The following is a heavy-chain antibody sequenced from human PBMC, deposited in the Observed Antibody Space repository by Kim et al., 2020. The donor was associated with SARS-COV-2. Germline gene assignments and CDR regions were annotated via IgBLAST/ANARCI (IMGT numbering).Heavy chain of an antibody. CDR1: GFNFRSHW. CDR3: AKRFGSSWRGFDP. V-gene: IGHV3-7*01. CDR2: IKENGIEK. D-gene: IGHD6-13*01. J-gene: IGHJ5*02. Sequence: GGSLRLSCAASGFNFRSHWMNWVRQAPGKGLEWVANIKENGIEKNYVDSVKGRFTISRDDTKKSLYLQMNSLRAEDTAVYYCAKRFGSSWRGFDPWGQGT.